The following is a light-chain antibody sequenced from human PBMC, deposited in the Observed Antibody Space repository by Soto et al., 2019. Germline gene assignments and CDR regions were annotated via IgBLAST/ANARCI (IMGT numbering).Light chain of an antibody. CDR3: QQYGDSPT. CDR1: QSVTSKY. V-gene: IGKV3-20*01. J-gene: IGKJ4*01. CDR2: DVS. Sequence: IVLTQSPGTLSLSPGERATLSCRASQSVTSKYLAWFQQKPGHAPRLLMYDVSTRATGFPDRFSGSGSGTDFTLTISRLEPEDFAVYYCQQYGDSPTFGGGTKVDIK.